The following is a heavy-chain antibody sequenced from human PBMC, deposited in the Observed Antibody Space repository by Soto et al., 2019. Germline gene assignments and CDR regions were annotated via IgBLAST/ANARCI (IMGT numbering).Heavy chain of an antibody. D-gene: IGHD6-6*01. V-gene: IGHV1-2*02. Sequence: QVQLVQSGAEVKKPGASVKVSCKASVYTFTGYYMHWVRQAPGQGLEWMGWINPNSGGTNYAQKLHGRVTMTRDTSISTAYVELSRLTSDDTAVYYSARDIGGAARAIDYWGQGTLVTVSS. J-gene: IGHJ4*02. CDR1: VYTFTGYY. CDR2: INPNSGGT. CDR3: ARDIGGAARAIDY.